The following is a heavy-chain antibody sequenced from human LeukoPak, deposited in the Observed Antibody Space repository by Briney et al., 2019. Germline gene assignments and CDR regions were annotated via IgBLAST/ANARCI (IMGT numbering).Heavy chain of an antibody. Sequence: GRSLRLSCAPSGFTLSTYLITWVRQARGKGLDWVANINQDGSDRPYVDSVKGRFTISRDNPKNSLYLQMNSLRAEDTAIYYCARVGFYHSGRYYPDYWGQGTLVAVTS. V-gene: IGHV3-7*01. J-gene: IGHJ4*02. CDR1: GFTLSTYL. CDR2: INQDGSDR. CDR3: ARVGFYHSGRYYPDY. D-gene: IGHD3-22*01.